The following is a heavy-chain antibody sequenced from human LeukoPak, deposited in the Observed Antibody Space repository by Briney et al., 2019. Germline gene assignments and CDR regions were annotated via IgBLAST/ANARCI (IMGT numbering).Heavy chain of an antibody. J-gene: IGHJ4*02. Sequence: PGRSLRLSCAASGFTFSSYGMHWVRQAPGKGLEWVAVISYDGSNKYYADSVRGRFTISRDNSKNTLYLQMNSLRAVDTALYYCAKDLWTYGSGSSVDYWGQGTLVTVSS. CDR2: ISYDGSNK. CDR3: AKDLWTYGSGSSVDY. CDR1: GFTFSSYG. D-gene: IGHD3-10*01. V-gene: IGHV3-30*18.